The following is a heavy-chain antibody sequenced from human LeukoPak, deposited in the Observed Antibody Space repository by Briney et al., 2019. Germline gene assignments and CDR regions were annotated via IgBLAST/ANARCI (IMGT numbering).Heavy chain of an antibody. D-gene: IGHD6-19*01. CDR1: GYIFTSYG. CDR2: ISGYKGNT. J-gene: IGHJ4*02. Sequence: GASVKVSCKVSGYIFTSYGISWVRQAPGQGLEWMGWISGYKGNTNYAQKFQGRVTMTTETSTSTAYMELRSLRSDDTAVYFRAREDSSGWYYFDYWGQGTLVTVSS. CDR3: AREDSSGWYYFDY. V-gene: IGHV1-18*04.